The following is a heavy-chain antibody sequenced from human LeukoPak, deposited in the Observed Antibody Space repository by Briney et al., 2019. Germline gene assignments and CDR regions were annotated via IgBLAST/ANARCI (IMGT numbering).Heavy chain of an antibody. J-gene: IGHJ3*02. CDR1: GGSISSGGYY. CDR2: IYYSGST. Sequence: SETLSLTCTVSGGSISSGGYYWSWIRQHPGKGLEWIGYIYYSGSTYYNPSLKSRVTISVDTSKNQFSLKLSSVTAADTAVYYCARDQGARPSDAFDIWGQGTMVTVSS. CDR3: ARDQGARPSDAFDI. V-gene: IGHV4-31*03.